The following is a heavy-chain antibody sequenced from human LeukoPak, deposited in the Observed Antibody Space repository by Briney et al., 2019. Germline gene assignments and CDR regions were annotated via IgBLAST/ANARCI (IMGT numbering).Heavy chain of an antibody. D-gene: IGHD2-21*01. V-gene: IGHV4-39*01. J-gene: IGHJ4*02. Sequence: SSYGMHWVRQAPGKGLEWIGSIYYSGSTYYNPSLKSRVTISVDTSKNQFSLKLSSVTAADTAVYYCARHLWARRGIDYWGQGTLVTVSS. CDR2: IYYSGST. CDR1: SSYG. CDR3: ARHLWARRGIDY.